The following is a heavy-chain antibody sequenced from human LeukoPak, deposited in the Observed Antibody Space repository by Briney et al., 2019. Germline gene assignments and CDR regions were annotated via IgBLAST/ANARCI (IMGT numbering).Heavy chain of an antibody. CDR1: GFTFSNYW. J-gene: IGHJ4*02. CDR2: IKQDGSEK. CDR3: VTETTVTGWGY. V-gene: IGHV3-7*01. Sequence: GGSLRLSCAASGFTFSNYWMSWVRQAPGKGLEWVANIKQDGSEKYYVDSVKGRFTVSRDNAKNSLFLLMNSLRAEDTAMYYCVTETTVTGWGYWGQGTLVTVSS. D-gene: IGHD4-17*01.